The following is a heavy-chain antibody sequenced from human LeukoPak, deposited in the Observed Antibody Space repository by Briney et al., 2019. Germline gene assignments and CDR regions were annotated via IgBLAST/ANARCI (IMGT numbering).Heavy chain of an antibody. D-gene: IGHD3-22*01. Sequence: GGSLRLSCAASGFTFSSYGMHWVRQAPGKGLEWVSYISSSGSTTHYADSVKGRFTISRDNAKNSLYLQMNSLRAEDTAVYYCARDNYDSSGYYFDWGQGTLVTVSS. J-gene: IGHJ4*02. CDR2: ISSSGSTT. V-gene: IGHV3-48*04. CDR1: GFTFSSYG. CDR3: ARDNYDSSGYYFD.